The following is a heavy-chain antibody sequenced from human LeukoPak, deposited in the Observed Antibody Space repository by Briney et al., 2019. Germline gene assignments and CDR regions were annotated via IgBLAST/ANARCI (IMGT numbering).Heavy chain of an antibody. J-gene: IGHJ4*02. CDR1: GFTFSSYA. CDR2: ISGSGGGT. D-gene: IGHD6-13*01. CDR3: AKIGIAAGDTDY. V-gene: IGHV3-23*01. Sequence: QAGGSLRLSCAASGFTFSSYAMSWVRQAPGKGLEWVSSISGSGGGTYYPDSVKGRFTISRDNSKNTLYLQMNSLRAEDTALYYCAKIGIAAGDTDYWGQGTLVTVSS.